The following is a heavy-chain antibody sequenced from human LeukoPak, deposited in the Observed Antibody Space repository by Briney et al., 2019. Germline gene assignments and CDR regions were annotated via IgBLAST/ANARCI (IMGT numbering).Heavy chain of an antibody. D-gene: IGHD5-18*01. J-gene: IGHJ4*02. CDR3: AREGGGYSYGLFRLVPGGPCEY. CDR1: GYTFTSYG. V-gene: IGHV1-18*01. Sequence: GASVKVSCKASGYTFTSYGISWVRQAPGQGLEWMGWISAYNGNTNYAQKLQGRVTMTTDTSTSTAYMELRSLRSDDTAVYYCAREGGGYSYGLFRLVPGGPCEYWGQGTLVTVSS. CDR2: ISAYNGNT.